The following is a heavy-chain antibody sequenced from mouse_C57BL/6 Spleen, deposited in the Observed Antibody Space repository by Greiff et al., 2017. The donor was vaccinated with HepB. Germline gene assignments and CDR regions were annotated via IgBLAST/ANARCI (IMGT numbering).Heavy chain of an antibody. CDR1: GFTFSDYG. CDR3: LRPPEDPMDY. Sequence: EVKLVESGGGLVKPGGSLKLSCAASGFTFSDYGMHWVRQAPEKGLEWVAYISSGSSTIYYADTVKGRFTISRDNAKNTLFLQMTSLRSEDTAMYYCLRPPEDPMDYWGQGTSVTVSS. J-gene: IGHJ4*01. V-gene: IGHV5-17*01. CDR2: ISSGSSTI. D-gene: IGHD2-12*01.